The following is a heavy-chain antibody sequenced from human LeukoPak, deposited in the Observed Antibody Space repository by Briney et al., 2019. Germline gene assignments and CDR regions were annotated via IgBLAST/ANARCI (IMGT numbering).Heavy chain of an antibody. CDR2: MNLNTGAT. V-gene: IGHV1-2*02. CDR1: VYTFTGYY. CDR3: ARDCVGSGWPRAFYLEF. J-gene: IGHJ4*02. Sequence: GASVKVSCKPSVYTFTGYYLHQVRQAPGQVLGWLGWMNLNTGATIYAQNFQGRVTMSRDTSISTAYMDLSSPTSDDTAVYYCARDCVGSGWPRAFYLEFWGQGTLVTVSS. D-gene: IGHD6-19*01.